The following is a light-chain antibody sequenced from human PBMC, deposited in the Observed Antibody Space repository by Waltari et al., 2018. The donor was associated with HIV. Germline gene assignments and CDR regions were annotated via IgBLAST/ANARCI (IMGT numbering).Light chain of an antibody. CDR1: SSNTGTNY. Sequence: QSVLTQPPSVSGTPGQRVSIPCSGSSSNTGTNYVYCYQQLPGTAPKLLIHRNNQRPSGVPDRFSGSKSGTSASLAISGLRSEDEADYYCAVWDDSLRGSVFGTGTEVTVL. J-gene: IGLJ1*01. CDR2: RNN. CDR3: AVWDDSLRGSV. V-gene: IGLV1-47*01.